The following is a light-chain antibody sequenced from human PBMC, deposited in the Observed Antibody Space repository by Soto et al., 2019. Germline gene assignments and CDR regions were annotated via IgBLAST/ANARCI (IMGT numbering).Light chain of an antibody. V-gene: IGLV8-61*01. J-gene: IGLJ3*02. CDR3: ALYMGGGTWV. CDR2: TTN. Sequence: QAVVTQEPSFSVSPGGTVTLTCGLSSGSISTSYYPSWYQQTPGRAPRTLIYTTNTRSSGVPARFSGSILGNKAALTITGVQADDESDYYCALYMGGGTWVFGGGTQLTFL. CDR1: SGSISTSYY.